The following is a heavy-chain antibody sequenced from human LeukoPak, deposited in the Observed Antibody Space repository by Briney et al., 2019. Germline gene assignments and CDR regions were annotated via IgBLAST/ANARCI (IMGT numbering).Heavy chain of an antibody. CDR2: TYYRSKWYN. Sequence: SQTLSLTCALSGDTVSSNSAAWNWIRQSPSRGLEWLVRTYYRSKWYNDYAVSVKSRITINPDTSKNQFSLQLNSVTPEDTAVYYCARDLGYSYGYSHYFDYWGQGTLVTVSS. J-gene: IGHJ4*02. CDR1: GDTVSSNSAA. D-gene: IGHD5-18*01. V-gene: IGHV6-1*01. CDR3: ARDLGYSYGYSHYFDY.